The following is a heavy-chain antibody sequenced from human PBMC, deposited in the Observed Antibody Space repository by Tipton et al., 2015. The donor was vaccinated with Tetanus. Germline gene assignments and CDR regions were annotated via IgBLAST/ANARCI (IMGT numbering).Heavy chain of an antibody. CDR3: ARAPALGPGMVAPNY. J-gene: IGHJ4*02. Sequence: SLRLSCAASGFTFSSYAMHWVRQAPGKGLEWVAVISYDGSNKYYADSVKGRFTISRDNSKNTLYLQMNSLRAEDTAVYYCARAPALGPGMVAPNYWGQGTLVTVSS. CDR1: GFTFSSYA. V-gene: IGHV3-30-3*01. CDR2: ISYDGSNK. D-gene: IGHD5-24*01.